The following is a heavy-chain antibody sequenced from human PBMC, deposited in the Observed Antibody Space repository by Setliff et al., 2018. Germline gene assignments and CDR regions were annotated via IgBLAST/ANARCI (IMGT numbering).Heavy chain of an antibody. J-gene: IGHJ4*02. CDR2: INHSGST. V-gene: IGHV4-34*01. D-gene: IGHD3-16*01. CDR3: ARRPLYNTIDG. Sequence: SETLSLTCAVYGGSFSGYYWSWIRQPPGKGLEWIGEINHSGSTNYNPSLKSRVTMFFGESKNQFSLKLRSVTAADTAVYFCARRPLYNTIDGWGQGTLVTVSS. CDR1: GGSFSGYY.